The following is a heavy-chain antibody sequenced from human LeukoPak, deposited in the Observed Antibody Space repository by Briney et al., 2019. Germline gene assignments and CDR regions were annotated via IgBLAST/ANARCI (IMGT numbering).Heavy chain of an antibody. CDR3: ARALTTIVGEGGY. Sequence: ASVKVFCKASGYTFTGYYMHWVRQAPGQGLEWMGRINPSSGGTNYAQKFQDRVTMTRDTSISTAYMELSRLRSDDTAVYYCARALTTIVGEGGYWGQGTLVTVSS. V-gene: IGHV1-2*06. J-gene: IGHJ4*02. CDR1: GYTFTGYY. D-gene: IGHD3-22*01. CDR2: INPSSGGT.